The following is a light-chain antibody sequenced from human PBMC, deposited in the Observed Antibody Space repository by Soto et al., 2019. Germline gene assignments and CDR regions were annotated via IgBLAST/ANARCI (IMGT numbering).Light chain of an antibody. V-gene: IGKV3-20*01. CDR3: HQDGSSPQT. Sequence: EIVFTNCPGTFTSYTGERATLSCRASQSVGSSYLAWYQQKPGQAPRLLIYGASSRATGIPDRFTGSGSGTDFTLTIIRLEPEDFAVFYCHQDGSSPQTFGQGTKVDI. J-gene: IGKJ1*01. CDR1: QSVGSSY. CDR2: GAS.